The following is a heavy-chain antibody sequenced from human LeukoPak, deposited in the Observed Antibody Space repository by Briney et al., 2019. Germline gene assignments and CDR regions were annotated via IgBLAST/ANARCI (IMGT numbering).Heavy chain of an antibody. CDR2: IYPGDSDT. CDR1: GYSFTFYW. Sequence: GESLRISCKGSGYSFTFYWTAWVRQMPGKGLEWMGIIYPGDSDTRYSPSFQGQVTISADKSISTAYLQWSSLKASDTAIYYCAREGADAAARKYYNGMDVWGQGTTVTVSS. CDR3: AREGADAAARKYYNGMDV. V-gene: IGHV5-51*01. D-gene: IGHD6-13*01. J-gene: IGHJ6*02.